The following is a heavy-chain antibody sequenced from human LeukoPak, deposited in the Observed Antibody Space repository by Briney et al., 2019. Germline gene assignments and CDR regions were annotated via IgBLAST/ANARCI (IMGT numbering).Heavy chain of an antibody. V-gene: IGHV3-7*01. Sequence: GGSLRLSCAASGFTFSSYWMSWVRQAPGKGLEWVANIKQDGSEKYYVDSVKGRFTISRGNAKNSLYLQMNSLRAEDTAVYYCATERTYYDFWSGPRPWGQGTLVTVFS. CDR3: ATERTYYDFWSGPRP. CDR1: GFTFSSYW. J-gene: IGHJ5*02. CDR2: IKQDGSEK. D-gene: IGHD3-3*01.